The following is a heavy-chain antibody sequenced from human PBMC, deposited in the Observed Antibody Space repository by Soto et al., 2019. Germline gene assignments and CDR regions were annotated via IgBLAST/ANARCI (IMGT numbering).Heavy chain of an antibody. CDR1: VGSISSSSSY. D-gene: IGHD2-15*01. J-gene: IGHJ4*02. V-gene: IGHV4-39*01. CDR2: IYYSGRT. CDR3: ARLPGYCSCDRCRSDY. Sequence: QLQLQESGPGLVKPSESLALTCTVYVGSISSSSSYWGCIRQPPGKGLEWIGGIYYSGRTYYNLSLKSRVTISVDTSQTQFSLKLSAVTAADTAVYFWARLPGYCSCDRCRSDYGCEGALETVSS.